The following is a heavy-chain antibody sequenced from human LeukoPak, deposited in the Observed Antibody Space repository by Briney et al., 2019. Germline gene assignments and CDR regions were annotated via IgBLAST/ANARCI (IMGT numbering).Heavy chain of an antibody. V-gene: IGHV4-34*01. CDR3: ARGSGWYY. CDR2: INHSGST. CDR1: GGSFSGYY. D-gene: IGHD6-19*01. J-gene: IGHJ4*02. Sequence: SETLSLTCAVYGGSFSGYYWSWIRQPPGKGLEWIGEINHSGSTNYNPPLKSRVTISVDTSKNQFSLKLSSVTAADTAVYYCARGSGWYYWGQGTLVTVSS.